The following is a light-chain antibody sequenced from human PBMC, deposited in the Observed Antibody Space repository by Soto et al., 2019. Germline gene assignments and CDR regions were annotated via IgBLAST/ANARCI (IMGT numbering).Light chain of an antibody. CDR2: DAS. Sequence: EIVLTQSPATLSLSPGEGATVSYRASQSVSSHLAWYQQKRGQAPMLLIYDASSRASGIPARFSGRGSGTDFTLTLSYLEPEDFAIYYCQQGGNWPLTFGQGTRLEI. CDR1: QSVSSH. CDR3: QQGGNWPLT. V-gene: IGKV3-11*01. J-gene: IGKJ5*01.